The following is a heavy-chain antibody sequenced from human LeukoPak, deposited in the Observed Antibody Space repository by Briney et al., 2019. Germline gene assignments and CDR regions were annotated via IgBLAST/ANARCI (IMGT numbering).Heavy chain of an antibody. D-gene: IGHD1-20*01. CDR2: IYYSGST. CDR3: ARSVHNWNDYFGY. V-gene: IGHV4-59*01. J-gene: IGHJ4*01. Sequence: SETLSLTCTVSGGSISSYYWSWIRQPPGKGLEWIGYIYYSGSTNYNPSLKSRVTISVDTSKNQFSLKLSSVTATDTAVYYCARSVHNWNDYFGYWGQGTLVTVSS. CDR1: GGSISSYY.